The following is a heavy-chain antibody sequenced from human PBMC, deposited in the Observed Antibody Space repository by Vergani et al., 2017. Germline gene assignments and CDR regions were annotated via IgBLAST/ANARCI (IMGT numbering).Heavy chain of an antibody. V-gene: IGHV1-18*01. J-gene: IGHJ4*02. CDR2: ITAYNGDP. CDR1: GYTFTAYG. D-gene: IGHD2/OR15-2a*01. CDR3: ARDFAGECNSDRCYTGGL. Sequence: QVLLVQSGAEMKKPGASVKVSCTASGYTFTAYGISWVRQAPGQGLEWLGWITAYNGDPNYPRRLQDRITLTTDPSTATVYLVLRSLRSDDTAVYYCARDFAGECNSDRCYTGGLWGQGTLVTVSS.